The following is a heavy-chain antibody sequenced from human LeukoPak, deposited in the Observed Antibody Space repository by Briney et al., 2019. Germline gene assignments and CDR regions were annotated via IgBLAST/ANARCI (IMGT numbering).Heavy chain of an antibody. CDR3: SLNWQCDY. V-gene: IGHV3-23*01. J-gene: IGHJ4*02. Sequence: GGSLRLSCAASGFTFSSHAMSWVRHAPVQGLEWVSAISLSGSNTHYADSVKGRFTISRDNSKNTLYLQMNSLRAEDTAVYYCSLNWQCDYWGQGTLVTVSS. CDR2: ISLSGSNT. CDR1: GFTFSSHA.